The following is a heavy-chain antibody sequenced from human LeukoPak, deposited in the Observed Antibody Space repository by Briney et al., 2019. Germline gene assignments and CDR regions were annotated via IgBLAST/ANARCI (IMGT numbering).Heavy chain of an antibody. CDR3: ARGARITIFGVVRKEYNWFDP. J-gene: IGHJ5*02. D-gene: IGHD3-3*01. Sequence: PSETLSLTCTVSGGSISSGGYYWSWIRQHPGKGLEWIGYIYYSGSTYYNPSLKSRVTISVDTSKNQFSLKLSSVTAADTAVYYCARGARITIFGVVRKEYNWFDPWGQGTLVTVSS. CDR1: GGSISSGGYY. CDR2: IYYSGST. V-gene: IGHV4-31*03.